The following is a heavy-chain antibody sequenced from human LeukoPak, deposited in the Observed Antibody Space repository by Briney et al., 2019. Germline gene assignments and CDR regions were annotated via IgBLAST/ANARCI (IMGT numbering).Heavy chain of an antibody. Sequence: SGGSXXYADSVXXXXXXXXDNSKNTLYLQMNSLRAEDTAVYYCAKSPLLSFSYGSDFDYWGQGTLVTVSS. CDR3: AKSPLLSFSYGSDFDY. CDR2: SGGSX. J-gene: IGHJ4*02. V-gene: IGHV3-23*01. D-gene: IGHD5-18*01.